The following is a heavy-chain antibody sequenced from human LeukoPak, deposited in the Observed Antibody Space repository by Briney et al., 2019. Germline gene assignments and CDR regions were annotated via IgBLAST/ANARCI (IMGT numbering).Heavy chain of an antibody. Sequence: SETLSLTCTVSGGSISSYYWSWIRQPPGKGLEWIGYIYYSGSTKYIPSLKSRVTISVDTSKNQFSLKLSSVTAADTAVYYCARSVPYYYYYGMDVWGQGTTVTVSS. CDR1: GGSISSYY. J-gene: IGHJ6*02. D-gene: IGHD6-6*01. CDR3: ARSVPYYYYYGMDV. V-gene: IGHV4-59*01. CDR2: IYYSGST.